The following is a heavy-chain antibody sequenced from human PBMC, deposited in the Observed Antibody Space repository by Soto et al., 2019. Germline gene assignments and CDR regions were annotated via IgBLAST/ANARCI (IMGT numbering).Heavy chain of an antibody. V-gene: IGHV3-30-3*01. CDR2: ISYNGGNK. Sequence: QVQLVESGGGVVQPGRSLRLSCEVSGLTFSTYAMHWVRQAPGKGPEWVAVISYNGGNKYYADSVKRRFTISRDNSKNTLYLQMNSLRAEDTALYYCVSRGGSGFDYWGQGTLVTVSS. CDR1: GLTFSTYA. D-gene: IGHD2-15*01. CDR3: VSRGGSGFDY. J-gene: IGHJ4*02.